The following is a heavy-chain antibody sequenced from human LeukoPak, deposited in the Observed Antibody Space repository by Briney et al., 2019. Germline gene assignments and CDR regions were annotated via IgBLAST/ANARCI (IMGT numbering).Heavy chain of an antibody. J-gene: IGHJ5*02. V-gene: IGHV4-34*01. D-gene: IGHD6-13*01. CDR2: TNHGGST. CDR3: AREWYSSSWYPVSYNWFDP. Sequence: PSETLSLTCAVYDGPFSGYYWSWIRQPPGKGLEWIGETNHGGSTNYNPSLKSRVTISVDTSKTQFSLKLSSVTAADTAVYYCAREWYSSSWYPVSYNWFDPWGQGILVTVSS. CDR1: DGPFSGYY.